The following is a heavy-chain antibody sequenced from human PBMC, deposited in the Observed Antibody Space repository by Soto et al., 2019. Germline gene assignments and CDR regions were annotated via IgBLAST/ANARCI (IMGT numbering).Heavy chain of an antibody. CDR2: IYYSGST. CDR3: ARPGGSDPKDRLNYFDY. CDR1: GGSISSSSYY. D-gene: IGHD2-15*01. J-gene: IGHJ4*02. Sequence: SETLSPTCTVSGGSISSSSYYWGWIRQPPGKGLEWIGSIYYSGSTYYNPSLKSRVTISVDTSKNQFSLKLSSVTAADTAVYYCARPGGSDPKDRLNYFDYWGQGTLVTVSS. V-gene: IGHV4-39*01.